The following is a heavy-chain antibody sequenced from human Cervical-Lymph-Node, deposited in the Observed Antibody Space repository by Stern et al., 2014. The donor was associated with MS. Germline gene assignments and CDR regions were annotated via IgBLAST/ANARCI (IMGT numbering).Heavy chain of an antibody. CDR2: INHSGKN. CDR3: ARERKVERSARVFVSFDV. CDR1: GASFTDNY. J-gene: IGHJ3*01. D-gene: IGHD1-1*01. V-gene: IGHV4-34*01. Sequence: QVQLQQWGAGLLRPSETLSLTCAVHGASFTDNYWSWIRQTPGKGLEWIGEINHSGKNHHNPSLMSRVTLSVETSKNQFSLKLNSVTAADTAVYYCARERKVERSARVFVSFDVWGQGTLLTVSS.